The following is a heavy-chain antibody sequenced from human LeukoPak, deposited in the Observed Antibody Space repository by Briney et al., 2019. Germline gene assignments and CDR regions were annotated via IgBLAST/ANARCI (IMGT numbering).Heavy chain of an antibody. CDR3: ARVPLDYDFWSGYSNPVFDY. J-gene: IGHJ4*02. Sequence: SETLSLTCTVSGGSISSYYWSWIRQPAGKGLEWIGSIYYSGSTYYNPSLKSRVTISVDTSKNQFSLKLSSVTAADTAVYYCARVPLDYDFWSGYSNPVFDYWGQGTLVTVSS. CDR2: IYYSGST. V-gene: IGHV4-59*12. D-gene: IGHD3-3*01. CDR1: GGSISSYY.